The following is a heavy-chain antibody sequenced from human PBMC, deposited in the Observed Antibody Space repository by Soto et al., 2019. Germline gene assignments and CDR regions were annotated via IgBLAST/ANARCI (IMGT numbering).Heavy chain of an antibody. CDR3: ARGGYCSGGSCYSLPDYYYGMDV. CDR1: GFTFSSYD. Sequence: ASVKVSCAASGFTFSSYDMHWVRQATGKGLEWVSAIGTAGDTYYPGSVKGRFTISRENAKNSLYLQMNSLRAGDTAVYYCARGGYCSGGSCYSLPDYYYGMDVWGQGTTVTVSS. CDR2: IGTAGDT. V-gene: IGHV3-13*01. D-gene: IGHD2-15*01. J-gene: IGHJ6*02.